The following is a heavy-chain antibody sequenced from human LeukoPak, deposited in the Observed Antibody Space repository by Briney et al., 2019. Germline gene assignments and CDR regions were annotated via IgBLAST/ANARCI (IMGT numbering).Heavy chain of an antibody. CDR2: INHSGST. CDR1: GGSFSGYY. Sequence: SETLSLTCAVYGGSFSGYYWSWIRQPPGKGLEWIGEINHSGSTNYNPSLKSRVTISVDTSKNQFSLKLSSVTAADTAVYYCARAVAITRPDYWGQGTLVTVSS. D-gene: IGHD2-21*01. CDR3: ARAVAITRPDY. V-gene: IGHV4-34*01. J-gene: IGHJ4*02.